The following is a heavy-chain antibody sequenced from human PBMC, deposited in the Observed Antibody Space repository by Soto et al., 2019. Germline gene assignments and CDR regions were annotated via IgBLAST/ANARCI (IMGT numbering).Heavy chain of an antibody. Sequence: TLSLTCTVSGGSISSGGYYWSWIRQHPGKGLEWIGYIYYSGSTYYNPSLKSRVTISVDTSKNQFSLKLSSVTAADTAVYYCARDRAYYYDSSGYYPDAFDIWGQGTMVTVSS. CDR2: IYYSGST. V-gene: IGHV4-31*03. CDR1: GGSISSGGYY. D-gene: IGHD3-22*01. CDR3: ARDRAYYYDSSGYYPDAFDI. J-gene: IGHJ3*02.